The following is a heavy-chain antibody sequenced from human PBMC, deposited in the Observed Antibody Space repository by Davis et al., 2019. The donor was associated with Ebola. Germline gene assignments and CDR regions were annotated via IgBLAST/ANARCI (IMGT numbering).Heavy chain of an antibody. CDR1: GYTFTSYD. CDR3: ARDYVYGRDIVVVPTFVVYYYYGMDV. D-gene: IGHD2-2*01. Sequence: ASVKVSCKASGYTFTSYDINWVRQATGQGLEWMGWMNPNSGNTGYAQKFQGRVTMTRNTSISTAYMEVSSLRSDDTAVYYCARDYVYGRDIVVVPTFVVYYYYGMDVWGQGTTVTVSS. V-gene: IGHV1-8*01. CDR2: MNPNSGNT. J-gene: IGHJ6*02.